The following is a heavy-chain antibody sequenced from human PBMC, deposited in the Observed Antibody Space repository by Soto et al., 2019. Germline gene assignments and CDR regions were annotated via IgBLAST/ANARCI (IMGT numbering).Heavy chain of an antibody. D-gene: IGHD5-12*01. Sequence: ASVKVSCKASGCTFSSYAISWVRQAPGQGLEWMGGIIPIFGTANYAQKFQGRVTITADESTSTAYMELSSLRSEDTAVYYCARDGYNRFLDYWGQGTLVTVSS. J-gene: IGHJ4*02. CDR1: GCTFSSYA. CDR2: IIPIFGTA. CDR3: ARDGYNRFLDY. V-gene: IGHV1-69*13.